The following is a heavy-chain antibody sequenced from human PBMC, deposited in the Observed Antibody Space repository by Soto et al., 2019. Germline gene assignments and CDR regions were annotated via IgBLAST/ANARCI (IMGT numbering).Heavy chain of an antibody. CDR2: INLDGTKT. Sequence: EVQLVEAGGGLVRPGGSLKLSCAASGFMFGAHWMHWVRQGPDKGLVFVARINLDGTKTNYEDFVEGRFTISRDNAKKTLYLEMNSLRGDDTAVYFCARELVHGYLDLWGQGDLVTVSS. V-gene: IGHV3-74*01. CDR3: ARELVHGYLDL. CDR1: GFMFGAHW. J-gene: IGHJ5*02. D-gene: IGHD2-8*02.